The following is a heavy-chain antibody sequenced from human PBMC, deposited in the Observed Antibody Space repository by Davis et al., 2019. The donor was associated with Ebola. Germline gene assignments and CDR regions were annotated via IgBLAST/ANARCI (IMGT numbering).Heavy chain of an antibody. J-gene: IGHJ5*02. CDR3: ARDPRYSGSHGWFDP. Sequence: LTCAASGFTFSSYGMHWVRQAPGKGLEWVAVIWYDGSNKYYADSVKGRFTISRDNSKNTLYLQMNSLRAEDTAVYYCARDPRYSGSHGWFDPWGQGTLVTVSS. V-gene: IGHV3-33*01. D-gene: IGHD1-26*01. CDR2: IWYDGSNK. CDR1: GFTFSSYG.